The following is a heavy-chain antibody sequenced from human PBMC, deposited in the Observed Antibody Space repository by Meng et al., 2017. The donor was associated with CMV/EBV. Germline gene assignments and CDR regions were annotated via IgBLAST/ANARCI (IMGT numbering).Heavy chain of an antibody. V-gene: IGHV4-34*01. CDR1: GGSCSGDY. CDR2: INHSGST. CDR3: ARESMVRGED. J-gene: IGHJ4*02. Sequence: GRLQHWAAVLLNPSATRSLTGAVYGGSCSGDYGSWIRQPPGKGREWIGEINHSGSTNYNPSLKSRVTISVDTSKNQFSLKLSSVTAADTAVYYCARESMVRGEDWGQGTLVTVSS. D-gene: IGHD3-10*01.